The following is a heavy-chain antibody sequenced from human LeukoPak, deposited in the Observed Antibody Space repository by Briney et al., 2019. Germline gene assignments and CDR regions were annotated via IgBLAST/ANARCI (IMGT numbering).Heavy chain of an antibody. D-gene: IGHD5-24*01. CDR2: INHSGST. CDR3: ASRDGYNYPSFDY. V-gene: IGHV4-34*01. J-gene: IGHJ4*02. CDR1: GGSFSGYY. Sequence: SETLSLTCAVYGGSFSGYYWSWIRRPPGKGLEWIGEINHSGSTNYNPSLKGRVTISVDTSKNQFSLKLSSVTAADTAVYYCASRDGYNYPSFDYWGQGTLVTVSS.